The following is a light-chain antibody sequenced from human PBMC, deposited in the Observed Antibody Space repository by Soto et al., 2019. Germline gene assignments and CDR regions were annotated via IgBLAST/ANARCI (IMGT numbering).Light chain of an antibody. CDR1: SSNIGSNT. CDR3: AAWDDSLIGSV. Sequence: QSVLTQPPSASGTPGQRVTISCSGSSSNIGSNTVNWYQQFPGTAPKLLIYGNNQRPSGVPDRFSGSKSGTSASLAISGLQSEDESDYYCAAWDDSLIGSVFGTGTKATVL. V-gene: IGLV1-44*01. CDR2: GNN. J-gene: IGLJ1*01.